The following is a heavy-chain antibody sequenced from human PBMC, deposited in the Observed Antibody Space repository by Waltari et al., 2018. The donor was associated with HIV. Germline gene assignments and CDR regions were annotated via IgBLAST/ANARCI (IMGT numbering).Heavy chain of an antibody. CDR1: GYTFTSHD. CDR2: MNPKSGNT. CDR3: ARLLRGFSYGGAFDL. Sequence: QAQLVQSGAEVKKPGASVKVSCKASGYTFTSHDINWVRQATGQGLEWMGWMNPKSGNTGYAQMFQGRVTMTRNTSINTAYMELSSLKSEDTAVYYCARLLRGFSYGGAFDLWGQGTVVIVSS. V-gene: IGHV1-8*01. J-gene: IGHJ3*01. D-gene: IGHD5-18*01.